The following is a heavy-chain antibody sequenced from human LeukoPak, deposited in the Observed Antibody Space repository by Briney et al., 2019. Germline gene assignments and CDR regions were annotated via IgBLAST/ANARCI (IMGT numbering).Heavy chain of an antibody. CDR1: GYSISSGYY. J-gene: IGHJ4*02. Sequence: SETLSLTCTVSGYSISSGYYWSWIRQPPGKGLEWIGEINHSGSTNYNPSLKSRVTISVDTSKNQFSLKLSSVTAADTAVYYCARGGRPGIAAAGTLTYWGQGTLVTVSS. V-gene: IGHV4-38-2*02. CDR3: ARGGRPGIAAAGTLTY. CDR2: INHSGST. D-gene: IGHD6-13*01.